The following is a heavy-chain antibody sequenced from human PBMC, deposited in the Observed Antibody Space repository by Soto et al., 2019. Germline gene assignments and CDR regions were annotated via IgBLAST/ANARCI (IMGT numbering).Heavy chain of an antibody. CDR1: GGTFSSYA. CDR3: ARGSSSSEAYYYGMDV. V-gene: IGHV1-69*01. CDR2: IIPIFGTA. Sequence: GASVKVSCKYSGGTFSSYAISWVRQAPGQGLEWMGGIIPIFGTANYAQKFQGRVTITADESTSTAYMELSSLRSEDTAVYYCARGSSSSEAYYYGMDVWGQGTTVTVSS. J-gene: IGHJ6*02. D-gene: IGHD6-6*01.